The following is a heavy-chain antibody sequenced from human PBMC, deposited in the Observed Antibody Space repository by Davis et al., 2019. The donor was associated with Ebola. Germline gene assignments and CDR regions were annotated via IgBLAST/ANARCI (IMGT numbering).Heavy chain of an antibody. Sequence: MPSETLSLTCTVSGGSISSGGYYWSWIRQHPGKGLEWIGYIYYSGSTYYNPSLKSRVTISADTSKSQFSLRLSSVTAADTAVYYCAGDYYSDYWGQGILVTVSS. CDR1: GGSISSGGYY. CDR3: AGDYYSDY. D-gene: IGHD4/OR15-4a*01. J-gene: IGHJ4*02. V-gene: IGHV4-31*08. CDR2: IYYSGST.